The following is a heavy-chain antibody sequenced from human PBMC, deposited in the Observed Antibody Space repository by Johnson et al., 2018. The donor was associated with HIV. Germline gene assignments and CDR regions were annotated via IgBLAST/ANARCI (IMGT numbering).Heavy chain of an antibody. V-gene: IGHV3-30*03. CDR3: TTKPYSSSWYGAFDI. J-gene: IGHJ3*02. CDR1: GFTFDDYG. D-gene: IGHD6-13*01. CDR2: ISYDGSNK. Sequence: VQLVESGGGVVRPGRSLRLSCAASGFTFDDYGMSWVRQAPGKGLEWVAVISYDGSNKYYADSVKGRFTISRDNSKNTLYLQMNSLKTEDTAVYYCTTKPYSSSWYGAFDIWGQGTMVTVSS.